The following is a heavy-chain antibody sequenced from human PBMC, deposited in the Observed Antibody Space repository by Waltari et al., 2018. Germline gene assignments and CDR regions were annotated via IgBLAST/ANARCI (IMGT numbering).Heavy chain of an antibody. Sequence: EVQLVESGGGLVQPGRSLRLSCTASGFTFGDYAMSWFRPAPGKGLEWVGFIRSKAYGGTTEYDASVKVRFTISRDDSKSIAYLQMNSLKTEDTAVYYCTTSPYDYIWGSYREDFDYWGQGTLVTVSS. CDR2: IRSKAYGGTT. CDR3: TTSPYDYIWGSYREDFDY. CDR1: GFTFGDYA. J-gene: IGHJ4*02. D-gene: IGHD3-16*02. V-gene: IGHV3-49*03.